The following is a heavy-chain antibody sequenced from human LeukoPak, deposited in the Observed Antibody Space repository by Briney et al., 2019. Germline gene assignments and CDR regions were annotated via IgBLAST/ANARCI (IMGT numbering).Heavy chain of an antibody. Sequence: GGSLRLSCAASGFTVSGNYMNWVRQAPGKGLEWVSVIYSGGSTYYADSVKGRFTISRDNSKNTLYLQMNNLRAEDTAVYYCARDGPASAFDIWGQGTMVTVSS. CDR3: ARDGPASAFDI. CDR1: GFTVSGNY. J-gene: IGHJ3*02. CDR2: IYSGGST. V-gene: IGHV3-53*01.